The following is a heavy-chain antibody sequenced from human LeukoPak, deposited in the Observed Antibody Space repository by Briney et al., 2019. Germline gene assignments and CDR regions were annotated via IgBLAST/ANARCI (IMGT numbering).Heavy chain of an antibody. J-gene: IGHJ4*02. CDR3: AKDNYYDSSGYYGY. D-gene: IGHD3-22*01. Sequence: PGGSLRLSCAVSGFTFSSYGMHWVRQAPGKGLEWVAVISYDGSNTYSAVSVKGRFTISRDNSKNTLYLQMNSLRAEDTAVYYCAKDNYYDSSGYYGYWGQGTLVTVSS. CDR2: ISYDGSNT. V-gene: IGHV3-30*18. CDR1: GFTFSSYG.